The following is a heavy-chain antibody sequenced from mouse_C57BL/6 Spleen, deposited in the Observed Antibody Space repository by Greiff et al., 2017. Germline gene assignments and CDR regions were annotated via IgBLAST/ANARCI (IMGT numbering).Heavy chain of an antibody. CDR2: IWGVGST. D-gene: IGHD2-1*01. J-gene: IGHJ3*01. Sequence: VQGVESGPGLVAPSQSLSITCTVSGFSLTSYGVDWVRQSPGKGLEWLGVIWGVGSTNYNSALKSRLSISKDNSKSQVFLKMNSLQTDDTAMYYCATVYYGKMGFAYWGQGTLVTVSA. CDR3: ATVYYGKMGFAY. V-gene: IGHV2-6*01. CDR1: GFSLTSYG.